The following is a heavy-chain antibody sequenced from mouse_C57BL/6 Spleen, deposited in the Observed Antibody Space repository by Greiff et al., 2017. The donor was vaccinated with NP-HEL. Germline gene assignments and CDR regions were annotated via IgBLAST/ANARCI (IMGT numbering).Heavy chain of an antibody. J-gene: IGHJ3*01. V-gene: IGHV3-6*01. CDR1: GYSITSGYY. Sequence: ESGPGLVKPSQSLSLTCSVTGYSITSGYYWNWLRQFPGNKLEWMGYISYDGSNKYNPSLKNRISITRDTSKNQFFLKLNSVTTEDTATYYCARGTFQARGAWFAYWGQGTLVTVSA. CDR2: ISYDGSN. D-gene: IGHD3-2*02. CDR3: ARGTFQARGAWFAY.